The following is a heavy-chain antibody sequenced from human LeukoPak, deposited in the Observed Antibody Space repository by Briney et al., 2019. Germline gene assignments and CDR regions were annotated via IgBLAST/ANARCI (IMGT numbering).Heavy chain of an antibody. CDR2: IRYDGSNK. Sequence: GGSLRLSCAASGFTFSSYGMHWVRQAPGKGLEWVAFIRYDGSNKYYADSVKGRFAISRDNSKNTLFLQMNNLRSEDTALYYCVSPTADYPFLYYFDSWGQGTLVTVSS. CDR3: VSPTADYPFLYYFDS. CDR1: GFTFSSYG. D-gene: IGHD5-12*01. J-gene: IGHJ4*02. V-gene: IGHV3-30*02.